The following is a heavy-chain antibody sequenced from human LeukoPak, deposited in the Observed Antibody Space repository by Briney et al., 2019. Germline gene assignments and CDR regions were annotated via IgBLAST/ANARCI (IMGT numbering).Heavy chain of an antibody. Sequence: SETLSLTCTVSGGSISSYYWSWIRQPPGKGLEWIGYIYYSGSTNYNLSLKSRVTISVDTSKNQFSLKLSSVTAADTAVYYCAAQPARYYYGVDVWGQGTTVTVSS. CDR3: AAQPARYYYGVDV. D-gene: IGHD6-6*01. CDR1: GGSISSYY. J-gene: IGHJ6*02. CDR2: IYYSGST. V-gene: IGHV4-59*01.